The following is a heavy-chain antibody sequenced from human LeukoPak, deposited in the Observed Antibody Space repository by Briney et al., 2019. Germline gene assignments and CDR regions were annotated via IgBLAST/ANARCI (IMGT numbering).Heavy chain of an antibody. CDR2: IYTSGST. CDR3: ARGQLLWFGESTFPATYFDY. CDR1: GGSISSGSYY. D-gene: IGHD3-10*01. V-gene: IGHV4-61*02. Sequence: PSETLSLTCTVSGGSISSGSYYWSWIRQPAGKGLEWIGRIYTSGSTNYNPFLKSRVTISVDTSKNQFSLKLSSVTAADTAVYYCARGQLLWFGESTFPATYFDYWGQGTLVTVSS. J-gene: IGHJ4*02.